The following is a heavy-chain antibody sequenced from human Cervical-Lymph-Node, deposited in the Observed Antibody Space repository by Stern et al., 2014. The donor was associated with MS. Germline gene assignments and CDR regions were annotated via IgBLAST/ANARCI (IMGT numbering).Heavy chain of an antibody. Sequence: EVQLVESGGGVIKPGGSLRLSCTASGFTVSRDYMTWVRQAPGQGLAWVSLITNVGSTFYTDSVKGRFTISRDDSKNTVYLHMTSLRAEDTAMYYCARDTSSPERSDWWGQGTLVTVSS. CDR2: ITNVGST. CDR1: GFTVSRDY. CDR3: ARDTSSPERSDW. V-gene: IGHV3-53*01. D-gene: IGHD1-1*01. J-gene: IGHJ4*02.